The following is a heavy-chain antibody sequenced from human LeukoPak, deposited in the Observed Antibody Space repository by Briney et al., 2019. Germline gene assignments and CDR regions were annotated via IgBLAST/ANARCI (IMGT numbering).Heavy chain of an antibody. V-gene: IGHV3-53*01. CDR3: AKDVGKWESLHFFDY. D-gene: IGHD1-26*01. CDR2: FYSGGSR. Sequence: GGSLRLSCAASGFTVSSNYMSWVRQAPGKGLEWVSVFYSGGSRYYADPVRGRFTISRDNSQNTVYLQMNSLRGDDTAVYYCAKDVGKWESLHFFDYWGQGTLVTVSS. J-gene: IGHJ4*02. CDR1: GFTVSSNY.